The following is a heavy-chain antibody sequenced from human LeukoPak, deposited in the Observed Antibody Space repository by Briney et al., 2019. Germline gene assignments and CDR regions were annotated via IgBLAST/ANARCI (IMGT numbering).Heavy chain of an antibody. Sequence: ASVKVSCKASGYTFTSYYMHCVRQAPGQWLEWMGIINPSGGSTSYTQKFQGRVTMTRDTSTSTVYMELSSLRSEDTAVYYCARDEAIIVGATSAFDIWGQGTMVTVSS. J-gene: IGHJ3*02. CDR2: INPSGGST. CDR3: ARDEAIIVGATSAFDI. CDR1: GYTFTSYY. V-gene: IGHV1-46*01. D-gene: IGHD1-26*01.